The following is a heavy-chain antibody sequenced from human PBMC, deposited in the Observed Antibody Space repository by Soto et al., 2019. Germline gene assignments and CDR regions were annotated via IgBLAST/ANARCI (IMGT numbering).Heavy chain of an antibody. CDR2: ISAYNGNT. D-gene: IGHD4-17*01. CDR1: GYTFTSYG. J-gene: IGHJ6*02. CDR3: ARTGTVYGADPRYYYYGMDV. V-gene: IGHV1-18*04. Sequence: ASVKVSCKASGYTFTSYGISWVRQAPGQGLERMGWISAYNGNTNYAQKPQGRVTMTTDTSTSTAYMELRSLRSDDTAVYYCARTGTVYGADPRYYYYGMDVWGQGTTVTVSS.